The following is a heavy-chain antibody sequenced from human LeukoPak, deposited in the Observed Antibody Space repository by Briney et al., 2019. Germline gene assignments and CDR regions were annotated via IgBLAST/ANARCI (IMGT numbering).Heavy chain of an antibody. V-gene: IGHV3-23*01. D-gene: IGHD2/OR15-2a*01. CDR1: GFTFSSCA. J-gene: IGHJ4*02. CDR3: AKESTQVIEVYFDS. CDR2: ITGSGVTS. Sequence: GGSLRLPCTASGFTFSSCAMSWVRQAPGKGLQWVSSITGSGVTSYYADSVKGRFTISRDNSKNTLYLEMNTLRADDTAVYFCAKESTQVIEVYFDSWGQGTLVTVSS.